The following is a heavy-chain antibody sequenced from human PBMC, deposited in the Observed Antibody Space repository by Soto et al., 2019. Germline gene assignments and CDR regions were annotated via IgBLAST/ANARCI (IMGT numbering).Heavy chain of an antibody. Sequence: QVQLQESGPGLVKPSQTLSLTCTVSGGSISSGGYYWTWIRQHPGKGLEWIGYNYYSGITYYNPSIKSRVTFSLDTSKNQFSLKLSSVTAADTAVYYCARGSSIAGLYYGMDVWGQGTTVTVSS. CDR3: ARGSSIAGLYYGMDV. CDR1: GGSISSGGYY. V-gene: IGHV4-31*03. CDR2: NYYSGIT. J-gene: IGHJ6*02. D-gene: IGHD6-6*01.